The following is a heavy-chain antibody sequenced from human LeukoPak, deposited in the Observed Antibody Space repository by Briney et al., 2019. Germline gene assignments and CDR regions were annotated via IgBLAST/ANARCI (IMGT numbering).Heavy chain of an antibody. CDR2: IRYDGSDK. J-gene: IGHJ5*02. Sequence: GGSLRLSCAASGFTFSSYDMHWVRQAPGKGLEWVAFIRYDGSDKYYADSVKGRFTVSRDNSKNTLYLQMNSLRTEDTAVYYCAKGDTSWGQGTLVTVSS. D-gene: IGHD2-21*02. V-gene: IGHV3-30*02. CDR3: AKGDTS. CDR1: GFTFSSYD.